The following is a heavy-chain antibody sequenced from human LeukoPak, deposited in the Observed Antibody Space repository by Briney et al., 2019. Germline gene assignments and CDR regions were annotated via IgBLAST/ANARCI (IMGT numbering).Heavy chain of an antibody. Sequence: PSETLSLTCAVCGGSFSGYYWSWIRQPPGKGLEWIGEINHSGSTNYNPSLKSRVTISVDTSKNQFSLKLSSVTAADTAVYYCARGGRGPSYKGGGYHTGAFDIWGQGTMVTVSS. V-gene: IGHV4-34*01. J-gene: IGHJ3*02. CDR1: GGSFSGYY. CDR3: ARGGRGPSYKGGGYHTGAFDI. CDR2: INHSGST. D-gene: IGHD1-26*01.